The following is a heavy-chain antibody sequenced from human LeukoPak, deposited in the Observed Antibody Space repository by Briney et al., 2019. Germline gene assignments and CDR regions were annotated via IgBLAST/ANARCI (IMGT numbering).Heavy chain of an antibody. Sequence: GGSLRLSCAGSGFIFSDHYIDWVRQAPGKGPEWVGRSRNKGNSDITEYAASVKGRFSISRDDSKAIAYLQMNSLKTEDTAVYHCTRDRGAYNLYDYWGQGTLVTVSS. CDR1: GFIFSDHY. V-gene: IGHV3-72*01. CDR3: TRDRGAYNLYDY. CDR2: SRNKGNSDIT. J-gene: IGHJ4*02. D-gene: IGHD1-1*01.